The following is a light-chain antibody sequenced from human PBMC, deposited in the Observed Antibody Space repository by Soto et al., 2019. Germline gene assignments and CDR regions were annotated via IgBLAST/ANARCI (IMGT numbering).Light chain of an antibody. CDR3: QQYDRSPLIT. Sequence: IVLTQSPGTLSLSPGERATLSCRASQTVNSNYLAWYQQRAGQAPRLLIYGASTRAADIPDRFSGSGSGTDFTLTISRLEPEDFAVYYCQQYDRSPLITFGGGTKVDIK. V-gene: IGKV3-20*01. CDR1: QTVNSNY. CDR2: GAS. J-gene: IGKJ4*01.